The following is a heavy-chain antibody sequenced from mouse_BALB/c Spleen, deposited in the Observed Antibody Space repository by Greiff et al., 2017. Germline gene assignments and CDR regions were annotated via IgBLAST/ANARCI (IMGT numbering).Heavy chain of an antibody. CDR3: ARDTTVVIDD. V-gene: IGHV14-3*02. D-gene: IGHD1-1*01. Sequence: VQLQQSGAELVKPGASVKLSCTASGFNIKDTYMHWVKQRPEQGLEWIGRIDPANGNTKYDPKFQGKATITADTSSNTAYLQLSSLTSEDTAVYYCARDTTVVIDDWGQGTTLTVAS. CDR1: GFNIKDTY. CDR2: IDPANGNT. J-gene: IGHJ2*01.